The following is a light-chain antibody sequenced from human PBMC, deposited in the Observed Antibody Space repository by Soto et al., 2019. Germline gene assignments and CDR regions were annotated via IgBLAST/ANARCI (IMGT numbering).Light chain of an antibody. Sequence: QSALTQPASVSGPPGQSITISCTGTSSDVRAYNYVSWYQQLPGKAPKLMIYEVSNRPSGVSNRFSGSKSGNTASLPISGLQAEDEADYYCSSYISSSTLVFGTGTKVTV. J-gene: IGLJ1*01. CDR2: EVS. CDR1: SSDVRAYNY. CDR3: SSYISSSTLV. V-gene: IGLV2-14*01.